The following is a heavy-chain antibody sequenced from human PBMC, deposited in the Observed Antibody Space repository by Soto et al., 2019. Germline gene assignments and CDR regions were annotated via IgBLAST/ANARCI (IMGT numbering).Heavy chain of an antibody. CDR2: ISGDATIT. Sequence: GGSLRLSCAASGFTFSDQYMTWIRQAPGKGLEWVSKISGDATITYYADSVKGRFTVSRDNAKKSLYLQMNSLRAEDTAVYYCASDPYYYASGFWGQGTLVTVS. CDR1: GFTFSDQY. D-gene: IGHD3-10*01. J-gene: IGHJ4*02. CDR3: ASDPYYYASGF. V-gene: IGHV3-11*01.